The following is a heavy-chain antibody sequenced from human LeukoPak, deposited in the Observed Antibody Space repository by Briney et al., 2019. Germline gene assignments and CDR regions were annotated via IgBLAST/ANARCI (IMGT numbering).Heavy chain of an antibody. D-gene: IGHD6-6*01. Sequence: GGSLRLSCAASGFTFSDHVMNWVRQAPGKGLEWVSAISGSGGSTYYADSVKGRFTISRDNSKNTLYLQMNSLRAEDTAVYYCAKVGSSSGTTLPYFDYWGQGALVTVSS. CDR3: AKVGSSSGTTLPYFDY. J-gene: IGHJ4*02. V-gene: IGHV3-23*01. CDR2: ISGSGGST. CDR1: GFTFSDHV.